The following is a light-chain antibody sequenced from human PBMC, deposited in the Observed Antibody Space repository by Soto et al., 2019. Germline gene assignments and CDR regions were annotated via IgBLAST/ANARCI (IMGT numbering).Light chain of an antibody. Sequence: DIVMTQSPDSLAVSLGERATINCKSSQNILFSANNKNYLAWYQQKPGQPPKLLIYWASTRESGVPDRFSGSGSGTYFTLTISSLQAEDVAVYYCQQYYTTLCTFGQGTKVEIK. J-gene: IGKJ1*01. CDR2: WAS. CDR3: QQYYTTLCT. CDR1: QNILFSANNKNY. V-gene: IGKV4-1*01.